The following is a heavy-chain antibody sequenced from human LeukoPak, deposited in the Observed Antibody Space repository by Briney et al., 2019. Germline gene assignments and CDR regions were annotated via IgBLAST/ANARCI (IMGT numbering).Heavy chain of an antibody. Sequence: GGSLRLSCAASGFTFSSYSMNWVRQAPGKGLEWVSSISSSSSYIYYADSVKGRFTISRDNAKNSLYLQMNSLRAEDTAVYYCTRAFGYSGYDFGYWGQGTLVTVSS. J-gene: IGHJ4*02. V-gene: IGHV3-21*01. CDR1: GFTFSSYS. CDR2: ISSSSSYI. CDR3: TRAFGYSGYDFGY. D-gene: IGHD5-12*01.